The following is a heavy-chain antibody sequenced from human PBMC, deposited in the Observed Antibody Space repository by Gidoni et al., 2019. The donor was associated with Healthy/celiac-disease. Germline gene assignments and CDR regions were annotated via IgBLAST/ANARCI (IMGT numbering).Heavy chain of an antibody. V-gene: IGHV3-30*04. CDR2: ISYDGSNK. D-gene: IGHD3-10*01. Sequence: QVQLVESGGGVVQPGRSLRLSCAASGFPFSSDAMHWVRPAPGKGLECVAVISYDGSNKSYADSVKGRFTISRDNSKNTLYLQMNSLRAEDTAVYYCARDLDYYGSGSYYTYYYYYYGMDVWGQGTTVTVSS. CDR1: GFPFSSDA. J-gene: IGHJ6*02. CDR3: ARDLDYYGSGSYYTYYYYYYGMDV.